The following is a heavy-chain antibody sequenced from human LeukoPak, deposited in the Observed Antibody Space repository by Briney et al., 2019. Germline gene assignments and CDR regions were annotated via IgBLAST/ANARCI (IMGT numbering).Heavy chain of an antibody. CDR2: IYYSGST. J-gene: IGHJ2*01. Sequence: SETLSLTCTVSGGSISSYYWSWIRQPPGKGLEWIGYIYYSGSTNYNPSLKSRVTISLDTSKIQFSLKLSSVTAADTAVYYCARARYYYDSSGYPYWYFDLWGRGTLVTVSS. D-gene: IGHD3-22*01. V-gene: IGHV4-59*01. CDR3: ARARYYYDSSGYPYWYFDL. CDR1: GGSISSYY.